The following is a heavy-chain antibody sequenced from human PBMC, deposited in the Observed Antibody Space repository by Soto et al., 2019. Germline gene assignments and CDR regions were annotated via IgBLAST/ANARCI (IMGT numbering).Heavy chain of an antibody. CDR2: ISGSGETT. V-gene: IGHV3-23*01. J-gene: IGHJ4*02. CDR1: GFTFRSYA. D-gene: IGHD3-16*01. CDR3: AKDAAWGPRYLFDT. Sequence: EAQLLESGGGLVQPGGTLRLSCAASGFTFRSYAMTWVRQAPGKGLEWVSSISGSGETTYYADSVKGRFSIARDNSKDRLYPQIHGLRAEDTAVYYCAKDAAWGPRYLFDTCGQGTVVTVSS.